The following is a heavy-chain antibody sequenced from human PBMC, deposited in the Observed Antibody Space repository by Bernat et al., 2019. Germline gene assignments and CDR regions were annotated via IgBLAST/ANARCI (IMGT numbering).Heavy chain of an antibody. V-gene: IGHV3-48*03. CDR2: ISSSGSSI. J-gene: IGHJ4*02. CDR3: ATVTFGGVIPHFVY. Sequence: VQLVESGGGLVHPGGSLRLSCAASGFTFSSYQMNWVRQAPGKGLEWISYISSSGSSISYADSVKGRFPMSRDNAKNSLYMQMSGLSAQDMAVYFRATVTFGGVIPHFVYWSQGTLVTVSS. CDR1: GFTFSSYQ. D-gene: IGHD3-16*02.